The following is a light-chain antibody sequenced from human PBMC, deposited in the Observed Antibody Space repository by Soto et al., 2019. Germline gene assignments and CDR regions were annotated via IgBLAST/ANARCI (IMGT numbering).Light chain of an antibody. CDR2: WAS. CDR1: RSVLYNSNTKNY. J-gene: IGKJ2*01. CDR3: QQYYSTPYT. Sequence: DIVMTQSPDSLAVSLGERATINCKSSRSVLYNSNTKNYLAWYQQKPGQPPKLLIYWASTRESGVPDRFSGSGSGTGFTLTISSLQAEDVAVYYCQQYYSTPYTFGQGTKLEIK. V-gene: IGKV4-1*01.